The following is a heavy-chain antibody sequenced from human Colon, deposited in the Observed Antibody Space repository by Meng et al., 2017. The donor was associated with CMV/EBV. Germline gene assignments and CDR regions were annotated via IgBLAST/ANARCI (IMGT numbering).Heavy chain of an antibody. D-gene: IGHD1-1*01. V-gene: IGHV3-48*04. J-gene: IGHJ4*02. CDR2: ISSGSSTI. CDR1: GFTFSSYS. Sequence: GESLKISCAASGFTFSSYSMNWVRQAPGKGLEWVSYISSGSSTIYYADSVKGRFTISRDNAKNSLYLQMNSLRAEDTAVYYCARGGGYNWNGRPYYFDYWGQGTLVTVSS. CDR3: ARGGGYNWNGRPYYFDY.